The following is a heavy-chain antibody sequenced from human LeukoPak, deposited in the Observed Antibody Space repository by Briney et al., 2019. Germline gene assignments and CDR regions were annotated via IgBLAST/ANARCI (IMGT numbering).Heavy chain of an antibody. CDR3: ARGVTISP. J-gene: IGHJ5*02. D-gene: IGHD3-3*01. Sequence: PGGSLRLSCAASGFTFSTYWMHWVRQAPGKGLVWVSRIYGDGSSITYADSVKGRFTISRDNTKNTLYLQMNSLRAEDTAVYYCARGVTISPWGQGTLVTVSS. CDR1: GFTFSTYW. CDR2: IYGDGSSI. V-gene: IGHV3-74*01.